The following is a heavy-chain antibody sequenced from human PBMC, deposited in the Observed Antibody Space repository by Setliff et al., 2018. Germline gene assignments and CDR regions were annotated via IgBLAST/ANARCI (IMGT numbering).Heavy chain of an antibody. D-gene: IGHD6-13*01. J-gene: IGHJ4*02. CDR1: GYTFTSYA. CDR3: ARVSEAAAAGFDY. V-gene: IGHV1-18*01. Sequence: ASVKVSCKASGYTFTSYAFSWVRQAPGQGLEWMGWISAYNGNTNYAQKFQGRATMTTDTSTSTAYMELRSLRSDDTAVYYCARVSEAAAAGFDYWGQGTLVTVSS. CDR2: ISAYNGNT.